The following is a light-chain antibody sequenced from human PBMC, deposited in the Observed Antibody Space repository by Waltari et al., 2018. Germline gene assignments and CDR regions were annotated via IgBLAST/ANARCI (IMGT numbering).Light chain of an antibody. CDR1: QSVSSN. Sequence: ETVMTQSPATLSVSPGERATLSCRASQSVSSNLVWYQQKPGQAPRLLIYGASTRATGIPARFSGSGSGTEFTLTISSLQSEDFAVYYCQQYNNWPGTFGQGTKVEIK. CDR3: QQYNNWPGT. J-gene: IGKJ1*01. V-gene: IGKV3-15*01. CDR2: GAS.